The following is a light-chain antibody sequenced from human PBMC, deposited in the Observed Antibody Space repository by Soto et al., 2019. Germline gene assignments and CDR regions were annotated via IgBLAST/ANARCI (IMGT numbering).Light chain of an antibody. CDR2: AAS. CDR1: RSVGSD. V-gene: IGKV3-15*01. J-gene: IGKJ1*01. CDR3: LQYDNGPWT. Sequence: IQMTQSPATLSVSPGEKITISCRASRSVGSDVTWYQQKPGQAPKLVIYAASDRDTGVPARFSGGRSGAEYTLTISSLQSEDFAAYYCLQYDNGPWTFGQGTKVDIK.